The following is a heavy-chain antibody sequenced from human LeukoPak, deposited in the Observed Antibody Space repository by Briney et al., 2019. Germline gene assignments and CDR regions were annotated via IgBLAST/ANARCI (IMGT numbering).Heavy chain of an antibody. Sequence: GGSLRLSCAASGFTLSNSWMSWVRQAPGKGLEWAANIKEDGSEKYYVDSVKGRFTISRDNAKNSLYLQMNSLRAEDTAVYYCARGGRGDVWGQGTLVTVSS. CDR1: GFTLSNSW. J-gene: IGHJ4*02. V-gene: IGHV3-7*01. D-gene: IGHD3-10*01. CDR3: ARGGRGDV. CDR2: IKEDGSEK.